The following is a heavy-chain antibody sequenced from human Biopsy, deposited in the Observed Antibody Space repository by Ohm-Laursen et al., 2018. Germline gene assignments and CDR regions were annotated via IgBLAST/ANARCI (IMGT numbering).Heavy chain of an antibody. V-gene: IGHV4-59*01. J-gene: IGHJ4*02. Sequence: GTLSLTCTVSGGSISSYYWNWIRQPPGKGLEWIGYIYYSGTTDYRPSLKSRVTISIDKSKNQFFLKLSSVTAEDTAVYYCARDDAVTVIRGLYYWGQGALVTVSS. CDR1: GGSISSYY. D-gene: IGHD2-21*02. CDR3: ARDDAVTVIRGLYY. CDR2: IYYSGTT.